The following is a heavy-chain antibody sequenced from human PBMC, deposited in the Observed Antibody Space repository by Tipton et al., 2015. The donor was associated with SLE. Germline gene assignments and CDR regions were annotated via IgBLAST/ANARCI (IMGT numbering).Heavy chain of an antibody. J-gene: IGHJ3*02. Sequence: TLSLTCAVSGGSISSDTYYWGWIRQPPGKGLEWIGNIFFNGNTYYTPSLKSRVTMSVDTSKNHFSLKLSSVTAADTAVYYCARAIVVVVAAPHDAFDIWGQGTMVTVSS. CDR2: IFFNGNT. D-gene: IGHD2-15*01. V-gene: IGHV4-39*07. CDR3: ARAIVVVVAAPHDAFDI. CDR1: GGSISSDTYY.